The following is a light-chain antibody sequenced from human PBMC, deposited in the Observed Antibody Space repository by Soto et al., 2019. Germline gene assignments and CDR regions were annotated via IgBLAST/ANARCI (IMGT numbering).Light chain of an antibody. CDR2: GAS. Sequence: EIVLTQSPGTLSLFPGERATLSCRASQSVSSSYLAWYQQKPGQAPRLLIYGASSRATGIPDRFSGSGSGTDFTLTISRLEHEDFAVYYCQQYGSSPVTFGQGTKVEIK. J-gene: IGKJ1*01. CDR3: QQYGSSPVT. V-gene: IGKV3-20*01. CDR1: QSVSSSY.